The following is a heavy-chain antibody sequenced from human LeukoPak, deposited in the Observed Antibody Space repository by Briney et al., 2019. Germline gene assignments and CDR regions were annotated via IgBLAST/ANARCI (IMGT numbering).Heavy chain of an antibody. CDR3: ATTRVTTTRLDY. CDR2: INPNSGVT. J-gene: IGHJ4*02. V-gene: IGHV1-2*02. Sequence: ASVKVSFKASGYTFIGYYMHWVRQAPGQGLEWMGWINPNSGVTNYAQKFQGRVTMTRDTSISTAYMGLTSLRSDDTAVYYCATTRVTTTRLDYWGQGTLVTVSS. D-gene: IGHD5-12*01. CDR1: GYTFIGYY.